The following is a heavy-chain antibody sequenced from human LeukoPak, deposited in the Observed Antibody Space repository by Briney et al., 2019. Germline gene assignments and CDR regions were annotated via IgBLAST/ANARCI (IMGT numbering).Heavy chain of an antibody. CDR3: ASMSQPSGSFDL. Sequence: SEILSLTCTVSGDSISSYYWSWIRQPAGKGLEWIGRFHITGSTTYNPSLKSRVSISVDTSRNQFSLKLRYVTAADTAVYYCASMSQPSGSFDLWGQGTPVTASS. D-gene: IGHD3-10*01. CDR2: FHITGST. CDR1: GDSISSYY. V-gene: IGHV4-4*07. J-gene: IGHJ4*02.